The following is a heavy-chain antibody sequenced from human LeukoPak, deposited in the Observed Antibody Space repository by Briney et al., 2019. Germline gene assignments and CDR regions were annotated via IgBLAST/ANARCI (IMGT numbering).Heavy chain of an antibody. CDR2: IKHDGSER. J-gene: IGHJ6*02. CDR1: GFTFSSNW. D-gene: IGHD6-6*01. V-gene: IGHV3-7*03. CDR3: ARPSITSYYFGMDV. Sequence: GGSLRLSCAASGFTFSSNWMSWVRQAPGKGLEWVANIKHDGSERYCVDSVKGRFTISRDNAKNSLYLQMNSLRAEDTAVYYCARPSITSYYFGMDVWGQGTTVTVSS.